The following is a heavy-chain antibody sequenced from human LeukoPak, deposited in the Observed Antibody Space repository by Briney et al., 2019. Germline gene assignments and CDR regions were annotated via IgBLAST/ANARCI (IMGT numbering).Heavy chain of an antibody. CDR2: IKQDGSEK. J-gene: IGHJ3*02. V-gene: IGHV3-7*01. CDR3: ARDGLVGADDAFDI. D-gene: IGHD1-26*01. Sequence: GGSLRLSCAASGFTFSTYAMSWVRQAPGKGLEWVANIKQDGSEKYYVDSVKGRFTISRDNAKNSLYLQMNSLRAEDTAVYYCARDGLVGADDAFDIWGQGTMVTVSS. CDR1: GFTFSTYA.